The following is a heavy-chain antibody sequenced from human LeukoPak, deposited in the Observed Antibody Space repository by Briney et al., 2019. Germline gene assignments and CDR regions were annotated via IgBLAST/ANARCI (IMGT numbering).Heavy chain of an antibody. CDR3: ARSLGSTSCYFGCWFDP. D-gene: IGHD2-2*01. CDR2: INPSDGST. Sequence: GASVKVSCKASGYTFTSYYMHWVRQAPGQGLEWMGIINPSDGSTSYAQKFQGRVTMTRDTSTSTVYMELSSLRSEDTAVYYCARSLGSTSCYFGCWFDPWGQGTLVTVSS. CDR1: GYTFTSYY. V-gene: IGHV1-46*03. J-gene: IGHJ5*02.